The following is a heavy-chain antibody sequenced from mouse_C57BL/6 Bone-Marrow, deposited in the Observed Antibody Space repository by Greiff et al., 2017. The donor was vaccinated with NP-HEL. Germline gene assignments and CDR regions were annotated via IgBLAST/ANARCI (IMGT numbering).Heavy chain of an antibody. J-gene: IGHJ1*03. CDR2: ISSGGSYT. CDR3: ASQFLPRYFDV. V-gene: IGHV5-6*01. CDR1: GFTFSSYG. Sequence: EVQVVESGGDLVKPGGSLKLSCAASGFTFSSYGMSWVRQTPDKRLEWVATISSGGSYTYYPDSVKGRFTISRDNAKNTLYLQMSSLKSEDTAMYYCASQFLPRYFDVWGTGTTVTVSS.